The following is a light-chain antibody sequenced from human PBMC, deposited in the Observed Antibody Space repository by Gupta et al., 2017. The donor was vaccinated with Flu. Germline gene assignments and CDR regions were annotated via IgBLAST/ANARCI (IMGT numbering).Light chain of an antibody. CDR3: QQDDYSPLT. CDR2: GAK. CDR1: QSIKSAY. J-gene: IGKJ3*01. Sequence: GTLSLSPGERATLSCRASQSIKSAYLAWYQQKPGQAPRLLIHGAKTRGTGVPDRFSGSGSGTDFTLTIARLEPEDFAVYCCQQDDYSPLTFGHGTKVEIK. V-gene: IGKV3-20*01.